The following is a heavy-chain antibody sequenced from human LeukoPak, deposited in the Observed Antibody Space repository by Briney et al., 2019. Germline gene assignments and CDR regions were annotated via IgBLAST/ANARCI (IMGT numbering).Heavy chain of an antibody. CDR2: ISSSSSYI. J-gene: IGHJ6*02. CDR1: GFTFSSYS. D-gene: IGHD1-7*01. V-gene: IGHV3-21*01. Sequence: GSLRLSCAASGFTFSSYSMNWVRQAPGKGLEWVSSISSSSSYIYYTDSVKGRFTISRDNAKNSLYLQMNSLRAEDTAVYYCAKLGLYYYGMDVWGQGTTVTVSS. CDR3: AKLGLYYYGMDV.